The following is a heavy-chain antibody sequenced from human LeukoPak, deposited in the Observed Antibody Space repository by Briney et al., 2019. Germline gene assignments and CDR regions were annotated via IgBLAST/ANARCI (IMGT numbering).Heavy chain of an antibody. Sequence: GGSLRLSCGASGFTFIKSGMVSVRQAPGKGLEWVSSISDAKHYTFYVDSVRGRFTISRDDAKSTLYLQMNSLRAEDTAVYYCAKEKHGSDWGSYFDLWGQGSLVTVSS. J-gene: IGHJ4*02. CDR2: ISDAKHYT. D-gene: IGHD6-19*01. CDR1: GFTFIKSG. CDR3: AKEKHGSDWGSYFDL. V-gene: IGHV3-23*01.